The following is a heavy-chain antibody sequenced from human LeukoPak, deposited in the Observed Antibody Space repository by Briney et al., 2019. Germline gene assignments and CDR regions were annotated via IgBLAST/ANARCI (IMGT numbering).Heavy chain of an antibody. V-gene: IGHV3-9*03. Sequence: SLRLSCAASGFTFDDYAMHWVRQAPGKGLEWVSGISWNSGSIGYADSVKGRFTISRDNAKNSLYLQMNSLRAEDMALYYCAKDALVRYSSSWSFDYWGQGTLVTASS. D-gene: IGHD6-13*01. CDR2: ISWNSGSI. J-gene: IGHJ4*02. CDR3: AKDALVRYSSSWSFDY. CDR1: GFTFDDYA.